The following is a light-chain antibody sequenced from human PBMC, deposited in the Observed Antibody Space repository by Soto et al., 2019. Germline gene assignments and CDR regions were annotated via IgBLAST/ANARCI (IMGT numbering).Light chain of an antibody. CDR1: SSDVGGYNY. Sequence: QSALTQPASVSGSPGQSITISCTGTSSDVGGYNYVSWYQQHPGKAPKLMIYEVSNRPSGVSNRFSGSKSGNTASLTISGLQAEDEADYHCISYTGSSTPCVFGTGTKLTVL. CDR2: EVS. J-gene: IGLJ1*01. CDR3: ISYTGSSTPCV. V-gene: IGLV2-14*01.